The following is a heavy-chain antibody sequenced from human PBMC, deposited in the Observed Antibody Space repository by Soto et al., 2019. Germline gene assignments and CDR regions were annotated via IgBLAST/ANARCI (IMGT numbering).Heavy chain of an antibody. V-gene: IGHV3-23*01. CDR1: GFNFTYNA. CDR3: ARLPGGTAPRPAY. Sequence: GGSLRLSCTASGFNFTYNAMSWVRQAPGKGLQCVSTGRGNGENTYYAETVRGRFTISRDTSKDTLDVKMNSLRVEYTDVYYCARLPGGTAPRPAYWGQGTPVTV. CDR2: GRGNGENT. D-gene: IGHD6-6*01. J-gene: IGHJ4*02.